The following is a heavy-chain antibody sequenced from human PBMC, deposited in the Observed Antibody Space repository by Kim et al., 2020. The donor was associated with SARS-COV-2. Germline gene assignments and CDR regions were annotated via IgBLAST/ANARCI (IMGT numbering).Heavy chain of an antibody. D-gene: IGHD2-21*02. V-gene: IGHV4-39*01. J-gene: IGHJ5*01. CDR2: IYYSGST. CDR1: GGSISSSSYY. Sequence: SETLSLTCTVSGGSISSSSYYWGWIRQPPGKGLKWIGSIYYSGSTYYNPSLKSRVTISVDTSKNQFSLKLSSVTAADTAVYYCARQQHIVVVTAIRFWF. CDR3: ARQQHIVVVTAIRFWF.